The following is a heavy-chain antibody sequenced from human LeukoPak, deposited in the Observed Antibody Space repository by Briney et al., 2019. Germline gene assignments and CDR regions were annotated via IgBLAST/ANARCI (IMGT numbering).Heavy chain of an antibody. V-gene: IGHV3-53*01. Sequence: GGSLRLSCAASEFSVGSNYMTWVRQAPGKGLEWVSLIYSGGSTYYADSVKGRFTISRDNFKNIVFLQMNSLRAEDTAVYYCYGGYSYGNYWGQGTLVTVTS. J-gene: IGHJ4*02. D-gene: IGHD5-18*01. CDR1: EFSVGSNY. CDR2: IYSGGST. CDR3: YGGYSYGNY.